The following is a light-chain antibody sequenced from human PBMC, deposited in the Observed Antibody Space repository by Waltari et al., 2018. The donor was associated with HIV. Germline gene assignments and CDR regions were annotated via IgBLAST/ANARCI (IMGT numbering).Light chain of an antibody. J-gene: IGLJ3*02. CDR2: DVT. CDR1: SSHVGGYKY. Sequence: QSALTPPRSVSGSPGQSVTISCTGTSSHVGGYKYVSWYQQHPAKTPKLMIYDVTKRPSGVPDRFSGSKSVNTASLTISGLEAEDEADYYCCSYAGSYTLVFGGGTKLTVL. CDR3: CSYAGSYTLV. V-gene: IGLV2-11*01.